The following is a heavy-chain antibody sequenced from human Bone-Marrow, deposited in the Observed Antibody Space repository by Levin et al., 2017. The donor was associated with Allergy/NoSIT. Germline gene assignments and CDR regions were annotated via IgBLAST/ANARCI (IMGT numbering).Heavy chain of an antibody. CDR1: GFTFSSYS. CDR3: ARDPLLVAVFDY. J-gene: IGHJ4*02. V-gene: IGHV3-21*01. Sequence: GGSLRLSCAASGFTFSSYSMNWVRQAPGKGLEWVSSISSSSSYIYYADSVKGRFTISRDTAKNSLYLQMNILRAEDTAVYYCARDPLLVAVFDYWGQGTLVTVSS. CDR2: ISSSSSYI. D-gene: IGHD6-19*01.